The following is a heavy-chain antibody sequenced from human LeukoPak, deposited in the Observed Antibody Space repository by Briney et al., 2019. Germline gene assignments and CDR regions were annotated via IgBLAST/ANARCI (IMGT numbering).Heavy chain of an antibody. CDR3: ASARQRHCTNGVCPSLTDS. J-gene: IGHJ4*02. CDR1: GYTFTSYG. V-gene: IGHV1-69*04. CDR2: IIRGLGIS. Sequence: ASVKVSCKASGYTFTSYGISWVRQAPGQGLEWMGRIIRGLGISNYAQKFQGRVTITADKSTSTTYMELSSLRSEDTAVYYCASARQRHCTNGVCPSLTDSWGQGTLVTVSS. D-gene: IGHD2-8*01.